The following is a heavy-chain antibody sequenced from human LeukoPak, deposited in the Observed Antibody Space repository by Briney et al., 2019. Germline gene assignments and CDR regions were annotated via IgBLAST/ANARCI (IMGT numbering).Heavy chain of an antibody. D-gene: IGHD2-2*01. CDR1: GGSISSYY. CDR2: IYYSGST. Sequence: TSETLSLTCTVSGGSISSYYWSWIRQPPGKGLEWIGYIYYSGSTNYNPSLKSRVTISVDTSKNQFSLKLSSVTAADTAVYYCARDRLVGPTLRNYYYYGMDVWGQGTTVTVSS. V-gene: IGHV4-59*01. J-gene: IGHJ6*02. CDR3: ARDRLVGPTLRNYYYYGMDV.